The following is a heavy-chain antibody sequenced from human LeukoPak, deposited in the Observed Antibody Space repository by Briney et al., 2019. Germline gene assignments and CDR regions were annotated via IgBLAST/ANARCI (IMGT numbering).Heavy chain of an antibody. V-gene: IGHV1-2*02. CDR1: GYTFTGYY. CDR2: INPNSGGT. Sequence: ASVKVSCKASGYTFTGYYMHWVRQAPGQGLEWMGWINPNSGGTNYAQNFQGRVTMTRDTSIRTAYMDLSRLRSDDTAVYFCARSIVGSSPIDYWGQGTLVTVSS. CDR3: ARSIVGSSPIDY. J-gene: IGHJ4*02. D-gene: IGHD1-26*01.